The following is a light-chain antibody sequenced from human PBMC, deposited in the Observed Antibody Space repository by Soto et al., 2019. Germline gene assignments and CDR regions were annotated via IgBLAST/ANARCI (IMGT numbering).Light chain of an antibody. J-gene: IGLJ1*01. CDR3: SSYTSTSTPDI. CDR2: DVS. Sequence: QSVLTQPASVSGSPGQSITISCTGTSSDGGGYNYVSWYQQHPGKAPKLMIYDVSNRPSGVSNRFSGSKSGNTASLTISGLQAEDEADYYCSSYTSTSTPDIFGTGTKVTVL. CDR1: SSDGGGYNY. V-gene: IGLV2-14*01.